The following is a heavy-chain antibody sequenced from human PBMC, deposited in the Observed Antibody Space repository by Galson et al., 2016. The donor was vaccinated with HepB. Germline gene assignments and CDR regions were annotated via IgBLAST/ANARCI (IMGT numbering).Heavy chain of an antibody. CDR1: GFIFDDHA. CDR3: ATERWWRLDY. J-gene: IGHJ4*02. V-gene: IGHV3-9*01. CDR2: ISWDSDIV. Sequence: SLRLSCASSGFIFDDHAMHWVRQVPGKGLEWVSGISWDSDIVAYADSVRGRFSVSRDNAKNSLYLQTNSLRAEDTAVFYCATERWWRLDYWGQGTSVTVSS. D-gene: IGHD2-21*02.